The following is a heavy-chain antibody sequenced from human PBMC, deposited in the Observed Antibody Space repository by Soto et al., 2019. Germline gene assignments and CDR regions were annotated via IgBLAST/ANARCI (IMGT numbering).Heavy chain of an antibody. CDR2: ISAYNDDT. J-gene: IGHJ6*02. CDR1: GYTFSSYG. CDR3: ARERRDAYNLFYGMDV. V-gene: IGHV1-18*01. D-gene: IGHD1-1*01. Sequence: QVQLVQSGTEVKKPGASVKVSCKASGYTFSSYGISWVRQAPGQGLEWMGWISAYNDDTNYAQILQGRVTLTTDTSTSTAYMELRSLRSDDTAVYYCARERRDAYNLFYGMDVWGQGTTVTGSS.